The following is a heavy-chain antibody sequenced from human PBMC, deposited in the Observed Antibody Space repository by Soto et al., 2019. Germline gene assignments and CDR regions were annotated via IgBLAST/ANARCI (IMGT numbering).Heavy chain of an antibody. V-gene: IGHV2-26*01. Sequence: QVTLKESGPVLVKPTETLTLTCTVSGFSLSNARMGVSWIRQPPGKALEWLAHIFSNDEKSYSTSLKSRLTISKDTSKSQVVLTMTNVDPVDTATYYCARSEYYYDSSGYYDYWGQGTLVTVSS. J-gene: IGHJ4*02. CDR1: GFSLSNARMG. D-gene: IGHD3-22*01. CDR3: ARSEYYYDSSGYYDY. CDR2: IFSNDEK.